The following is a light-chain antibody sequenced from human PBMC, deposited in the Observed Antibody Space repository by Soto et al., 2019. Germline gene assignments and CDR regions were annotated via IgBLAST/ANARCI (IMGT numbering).Light chain of an antibody. CDR3: SSKTSSTTVV. V-gene: IGLV2-14*01. Sequence: QSVLTQPASVSGSPGQSMTISCTGTSSDVRGYNSVSWYQQHPDKAPKLMIYDVSNRPSGVSNRFSGSKSGNTASLTISGLHAEHEADYYCSSKTSSTTVVFGGGTKLTVL. CDR1: SSDVRGYNS. J-gene: IGLJ3*02. CDR2: DVS.